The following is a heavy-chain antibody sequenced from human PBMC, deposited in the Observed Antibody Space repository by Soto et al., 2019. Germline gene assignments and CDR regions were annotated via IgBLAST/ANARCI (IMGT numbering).Heavy chain of an antibody. CDR2: ISGSGGST. Sequence: EVQLLESGGGLVQPGGSLRLSCAASGFTFSSYAMSWVRQAPGKGLEWVSAISGSGGSTYYADSVKGRFTISRDNSKNTLYLQLNSLRAEDTAVYYCAKWFKDSEYQLLHDYYYYYGMDVWGQGTTVTVSS. D-gene: IGHD2-2*01. CDR1: GFTFSSYA. CDR3: AKWFKDSEYQLLHDYYYYYGMDV. V-gene: IGHV3-23*01. J-gene: IGHJ6*02.